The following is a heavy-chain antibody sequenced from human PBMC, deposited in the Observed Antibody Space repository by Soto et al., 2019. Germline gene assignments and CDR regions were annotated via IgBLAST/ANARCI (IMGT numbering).Heavy chain of an antibody. CDR1: GGTFSSYT. V-gene: IGHV1-69*02. J-gene: IGHJ6*02. Sequence: ASVKVSCKASGGTFSSYTISWVRQAPGQGLEWMGRIIPILGIANYAQKFQGRVTITADKSTSTAYMELSSLRSEDTAVYYCARVYDAGAAAGQYYYYYYGMDVWGQGTTVTVSS. CDR2: IIPILGIA. D-gene: IGHD6-13*01. CDR3: ARVYDAGAAAGQYYYYYYGMDV.